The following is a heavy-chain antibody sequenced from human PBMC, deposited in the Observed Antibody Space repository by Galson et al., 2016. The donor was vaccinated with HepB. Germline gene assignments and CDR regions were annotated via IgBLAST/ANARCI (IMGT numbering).Heavy chain of an antibody. D-gene: IGHD3-10*01. J-gene: IGHJ4*02. CDR3: ARDWIIGVPDFLDH. V-gene: IGHV3-48*01. Sequence: SLRLSCAASGFTFSNYAMNWVRQAPGKGLEWVSHNSRDSGIIDYADSVKGRFTVSRDDSKNTVYLEMNSLRPEDTAVYYCARDWIIGVPDFLDHWGQGILVTVFS. CDR1: GFTFSNYA. CDR2: NSRDSGII.